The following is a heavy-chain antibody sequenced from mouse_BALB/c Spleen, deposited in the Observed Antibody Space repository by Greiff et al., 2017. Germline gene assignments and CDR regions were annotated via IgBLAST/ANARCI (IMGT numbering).Heavy chain of an antibody. CDR1: GYAFSSYW. Sequence: VQLVESGAELVRPGSSVKISCKASGYAFSSYWMNWVKQRPGQGLEWIGQIYPGDGDTNYNGKFKGKATLTADKSSSTAYMQLSSLTSEDSAVYFCARTWSYYFDYWGQGTTLTVSS. CDR3: ARTWSYYFDY. J-gene: IGHJ2*01. V-gene: IGHV1-80*01. CDR2: IYPGDGDT.